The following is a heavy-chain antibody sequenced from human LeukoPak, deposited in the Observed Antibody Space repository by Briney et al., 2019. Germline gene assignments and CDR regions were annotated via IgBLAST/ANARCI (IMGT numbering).Heavy chain of an antibody. J-gene: IGHJ5*02. V-gene: IGHV4-4*07. CDR3: AREDDFWSGYSYNWFDP. D-gene: IGHD3-3*01. CDR2: IYTSGST. CDR1: GGSISSYY. Sequence: SETLSLTCTVSGGSISSYYWSWIRQPAGKGLEWIGRIYTSGSTNYNPSLKSRVTMSVDTSKNQFSLKLSSVTAADTAVYHCAREDDFWSGYSYNWFDPWGQGTLVTVSS.